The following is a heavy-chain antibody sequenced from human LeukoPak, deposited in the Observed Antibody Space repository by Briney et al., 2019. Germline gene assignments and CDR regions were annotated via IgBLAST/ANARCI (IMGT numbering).Heavy chain of an antibody. J-gene: IGHJ4*01. CDR3: AKDAHPPRDGYNPYYFDY. Sequence: GGSLRLSCAASGFTFSSYGMHWVRQAPGKGLEWVAVVSYDGSDKYNVDSVKGRFTISRDNSKNTLYLQMNSLRAEDTAVYYCAKDAHPPRDGYNPYYFDYWGHGTLVTVSS. CDR2: VSYDGSDK. V-gene: IGHV3-30*18. D-gene: IGHD5-24*01. CDR1: GFTFSSYG.